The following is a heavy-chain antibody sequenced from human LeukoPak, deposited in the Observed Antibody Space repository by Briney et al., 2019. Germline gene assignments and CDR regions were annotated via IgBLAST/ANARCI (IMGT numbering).Heavy chain of an antibody. J-gene: IGHJ4*02. D-gene: IGHD1-1*01. CDR1: GGSFSGYY. Sequence: SETLSLTCAVYGGSFSGYYWSWIRQPPGKGLXXXXXINHSGSTNYNPSLKSRVTISVDTSKNQFSLKLSSVTAADTAVYYCARRSQYNWNDFFAFDYWGQGTLVTVSS. CDR2: INHSGST. CDR3: ARRSQYNWNDFFAFDY. V-gene: IGHV4-34*01.